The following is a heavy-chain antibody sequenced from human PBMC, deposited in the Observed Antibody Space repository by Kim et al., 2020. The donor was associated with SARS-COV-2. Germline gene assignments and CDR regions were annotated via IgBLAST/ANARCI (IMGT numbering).Heavy chain of an antibody. Sequence: SETLSLTCTVSGGSISSGGYYWSWIRQHPGKGLEWIGYIYYIGSTYYNPSLKSRVTISVDTSKNQFSLKLSSVTAADTAVYYCARVVLHGRGVTTYYFDYWGQGTLVTVSS. J-gene: IGHJ4*02. V-gene: IGHV4-31*03. CDR2: IYYIGST. CDR1: GGSISSGGYY. CDR3: ARVVLHGRGVTTYYFDY. D-gene: IGHD3-10*02.